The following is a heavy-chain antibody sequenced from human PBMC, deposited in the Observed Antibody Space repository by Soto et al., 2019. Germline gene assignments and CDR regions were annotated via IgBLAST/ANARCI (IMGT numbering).Heavy chain of an antibody. D-gene: IGHD6-19*01. J-gene: IGHJ4*02. CDR3: ARGTGYSSGWYDY. CDR1: GFTFSSYA. V-gene: IGHV3-30-3*01. Sequence: GGSLRLSCAASGFTFSSYAMHWVRQAPGKGLEWVAVIPYDGSNKYYADSVKGRFTISRDNSKNTLYLQMNSLRVEDTAMYYCARGTGYSSGWYDYWGQGTLVTVSS. CDR2: IPYDGSNK.